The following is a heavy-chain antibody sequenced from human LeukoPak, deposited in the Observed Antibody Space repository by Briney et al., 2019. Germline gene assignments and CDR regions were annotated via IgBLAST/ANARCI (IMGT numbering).Heavy chain of an antibody. CDR1: GYTFTSYY. V-gene: IGHV1-46*01. CDR3: ARAEDYGDYGQGNWFDP. CDR2: INPSGGST. D-gene: IGHD4-17*01. Sequence: ASVKVSCKASGYTFTSYYMHWVRQAPGQGLEWMGIINPSGGSTSYAQKFQGRVTMTRDTSTSTVYVELSSLRSEDTAVYYCARAEDYGDYGQGNWFDPWGQGTLVTVSS. J-gene: IGHJ5*02.